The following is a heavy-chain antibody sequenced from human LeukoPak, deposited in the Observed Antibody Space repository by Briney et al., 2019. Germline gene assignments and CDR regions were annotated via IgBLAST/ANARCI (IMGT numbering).Heavy chain of an antibody. D-gene: IGHD4-17*01. CDR1: GFTFSNYD. CDR3: ARAPHGDYFDY. J-gene: IGHJ4*02. Sequence: GGPLRLSCTASGFTFSNYDMHWVRQATGKGLEWVSAISTTGDTYYPGSVKGRFTISRENAKNSLYLQMNSLRAGDTAVYYCARAPHGDYFDYWGQGTLVTVSS. V-gene: IGHV3-13*01. CDR2: ISTTGDT.